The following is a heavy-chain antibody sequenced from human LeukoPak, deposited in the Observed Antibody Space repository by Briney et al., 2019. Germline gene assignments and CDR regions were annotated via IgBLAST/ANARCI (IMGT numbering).Heavy chain of an antibody. J-gene: IGHJ4*02. V-gene: IGHV3-23*01. CDR3: ANGGYYYDSSGYYYSQPPNDY. Sequence: GGSLRLSCAASGFTFSSYAMSWVRQATGKGLEWVSAISGSGGSTYYADSVKGRFTISRDNSKNTLYLQMNSRRAEDTAVYYCANGGYYYDSSGYYYSQPPNDYWGQGTLVTVSS. CDR2: ISGSGGST. CDR1: GFTFSSYA. D-gene: IGHD3-22*01.